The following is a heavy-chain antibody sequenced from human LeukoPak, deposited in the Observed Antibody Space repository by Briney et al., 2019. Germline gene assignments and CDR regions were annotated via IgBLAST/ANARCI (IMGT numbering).Heavy chain of an antibody. CDR3: ARFNGDYVDYYYYGMDV. V-gene: IGHV5-51*01. Sequence: GESLKISCKGSGYSFTSYWMGWVRQMPGKGLEWMGIIYPGDSDTRYSPSFQGQVTISADKSISTAYLQWSSLKASDTAMYYCARFNGDYVDYYYYGMDVWAKGPRSPSP. D-gene: IGHD4-17*01. CDR2: IYPGDSDT. CDR1: GYSFTSYW. J-gene: IGHJ6*02.